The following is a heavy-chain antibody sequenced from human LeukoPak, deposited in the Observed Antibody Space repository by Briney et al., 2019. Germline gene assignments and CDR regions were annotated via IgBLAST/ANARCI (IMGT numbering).Heavy chain of an antibody. D-gene: IGHD3-9*01. CDR1: GFTFSSYG. CDR3: AKAFYDILTGFPN. J-gene: IGHJ4*02. V-gene: IGHV3-30*18. CDR2: ISYDGSNK. Sequence: GRSLRLSCAASGFTFSSYGMHWVRQAPGKGLEWVAVISYDGSNKYYADSVKGRFTISRDNSKNTLYLQMNSLRAEDTAVYYCAKAFYDILTGFPNWGQGTLATVSS.